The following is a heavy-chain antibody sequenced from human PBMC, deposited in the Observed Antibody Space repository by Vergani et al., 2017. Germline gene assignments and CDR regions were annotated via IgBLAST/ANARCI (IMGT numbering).Heavy chain of an antibody. CDR2: IDHTGRP. V-gene: IGHV4-34*01. CDR1: GGSFTSYH. D-gene: IGHD4-11*01. CDR3: ARVNTETNGHLYYYYYMDV. Sequence: QVQLQQWGGGLLKPSETLSLTCVVNGGSFTSYHWTWIRQSLGEGLEWVGDIDHTGRPDYNPSLKSRLTRSVDKYRNQFSLTLNSVTATDTAIYFCARVNTETNGHLYYYYYMDVWGQGTAVTVS. J-gene: IGHJ6*03.